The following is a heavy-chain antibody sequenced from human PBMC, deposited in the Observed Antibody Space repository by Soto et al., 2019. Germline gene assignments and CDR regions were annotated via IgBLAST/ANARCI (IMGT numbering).Heavy chain of an antibody. CDR3: AREVKLLWFGELLSYPYYYYGMDV. D-gene: IGHD3-10*01. J-gene: IGHJ6*02. V-gene: IGHV4-4*02. CDR1: GGSISSSNW. CDR2: IYHSGST. Sequence: QVQLQESGPGLVKPSGTLSLTCAVSGGSISSSNWWSWVRQPPGKGLEWIGEIYHSGSTNYNPSLKSRVTISVDKSKNQFSLKLSSVTAADTAVYYCAREVKLLWFGELLSYPYYYYGMDVWGQGTTVTVSS.